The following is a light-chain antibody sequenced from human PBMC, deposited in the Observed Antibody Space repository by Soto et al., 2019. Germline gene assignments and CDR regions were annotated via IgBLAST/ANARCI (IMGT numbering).Light chain of an antibody. V-gene: IGLV2-14*02. CDR3: TSYTSSSTVVI. Sequence: QSVLTQPASVSGSPGQSITISCTGTSSDVGSYNLVSWYQQHPGKAPKLMIYEGSNRPSGVSNRFSGSKSGNTASLTISGLQAEDEADYYCTSYTSSSTVVIFGGGTQLTVL. CDR1: SSDVGSYNL. J-gene: IGLJ2*01. CDR2: EGS.